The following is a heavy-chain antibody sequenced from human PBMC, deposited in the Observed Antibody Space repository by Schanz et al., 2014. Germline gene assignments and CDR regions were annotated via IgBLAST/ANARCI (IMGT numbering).Heavy chain of an antibody. CDR1: GATFNSYA. CDR2: IIPPRRQT. Sequence: QVRLVQSGAEVKKPGSSVKVSCKSSGATFNSYAFGWVRQAPGQGFEWVGSIIPPRRQTRYAQKFEERAIIPAPPPSTAASVAVTNVYSVARGVYASARIIDGDYQYWGQGTLVTVSS. D-gene: IGHD4-17*01. V-gene: IGHV1-69*04. CDR3: ARIIDGDYQY. J-gene: IGHJ4*02.